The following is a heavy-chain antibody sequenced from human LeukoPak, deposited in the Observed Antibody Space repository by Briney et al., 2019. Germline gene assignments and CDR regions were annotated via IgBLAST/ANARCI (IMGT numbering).Heavy chain of an antibody. CDR3: ARGKLAAPGRTGYNWFDP. CDR1: GYTFTDYY. J-gene: IGHJ5*02. D-gene: IGHD6-13*01. V-gene: IGHV1-2*02. CDR2: INPNPNSGGT. Sequence: GASVKVSCKASGYTFTDYYLHWVRQAPGQGLEWVGWINPNPNSGGTSYAQKFQGRVTMTRDTSINTAYMELSGLRSEDTAIYYCARGKLAAPGRTGYNWFDPWGQGTLVTVSS.